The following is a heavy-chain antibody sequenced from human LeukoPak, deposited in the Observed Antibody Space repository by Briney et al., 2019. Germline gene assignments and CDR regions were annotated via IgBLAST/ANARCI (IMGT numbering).Heavy chain of an antibody. J-gene: IGHJ6*02. CDR3: AGRDGPYGMDV. D-gene: IGHD5-24*01. V-gene: IGHV1-69*04. CDR1: GGTFSSYA. CDR2: IIPILGIA. Sequence: ASVKVSCKASGGTFSSYAISWVRQAPGQGLEWMGRIIPILGIANYAQKFQGGVTITADKSTSTAYMELSSLRSEDTAVYYCAGRDGPYGMDVWGQGTTVTVSS.